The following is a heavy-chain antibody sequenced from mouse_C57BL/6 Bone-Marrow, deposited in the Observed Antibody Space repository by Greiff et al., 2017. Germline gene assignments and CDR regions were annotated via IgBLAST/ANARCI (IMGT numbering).Heavy chain of an antibody. CDR1: GYTFTSSW. J-gene: IGHJ3*01. CDR2: IPPNSGST. V-gene: IGHV1-64*01. Sequence: QVQLQQPGAELVKPGASVKLSCKASGYTFTSSWMHWVKQRPGQGLEWIGMIPPNSGSTNYNEKFKSKATLTVDKSSSTAYMQLSSLTSEDSAVYYCAGWLLRGWFAYWGQGTLVTVSA. D-gene: IGHD2-3*01. CDR3: AGWLLRGWFAY.